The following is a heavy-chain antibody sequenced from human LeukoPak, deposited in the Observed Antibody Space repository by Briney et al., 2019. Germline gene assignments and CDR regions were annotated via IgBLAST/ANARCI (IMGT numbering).Heavy chain of an antibody. CDR3: ARGQLLPNWFDP. D-gene: IGHD2-2*01. V-gene: IGHV4-31*03. J-gene: IGHJ5*02. CDR2: IYYSGST. Sequence: PSETLSLTCTVSGGSISSGGYSWSWIRQHPGKGLEWIGYIYYSGSTYYNPSLKSRVTISVDTSKNQFSLKLSSVTAADTAVYYCARGQLLPNWFDPWGQGTLVTVSS. CDR1: GGSISSGGYS.